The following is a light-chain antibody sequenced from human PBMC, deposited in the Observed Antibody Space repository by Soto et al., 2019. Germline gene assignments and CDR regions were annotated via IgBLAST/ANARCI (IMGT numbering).Light chain of an antibody. J-gene: IGKJ4*01. Sequence: DIQMTQSPPFVSASVGDRVTISCRASQDAGSWLSWFHQKPGGAPNLLIFHTSRLQTGVPSRFAGRGSGTEFTLTISSLQPEDFGTYYCQHADGLRALTFGGGTQWRS. CDR1: QDAGSW. V-gene: IGKV1-12*01. CDR2: HTS. CDR3: QHADGLRALT.